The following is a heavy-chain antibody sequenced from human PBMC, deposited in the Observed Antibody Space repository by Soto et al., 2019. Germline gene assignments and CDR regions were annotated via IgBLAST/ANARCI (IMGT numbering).Heavy chain of an antibody. CDR3: ARDPPGVEIDAAGVDNFDY. J-gene: IGHJ4*02. Sequence: QVQLVQSGAEVKKPGSSVKVSCKASGGTFSSYAISWVRQAPGQGLEWMGGIIPIFGTANYAQKFQGRVTITADESTSTAYMELSSLRSEDTAVYYCARDPPGVEIDAAGVDNFDYWGQGTLVTVSS. V-gene: IGHV1-69*01. D-gene: IGHD6-13*01. CDR1: GGTFSSYA. CDR2: IIPIFGTA.